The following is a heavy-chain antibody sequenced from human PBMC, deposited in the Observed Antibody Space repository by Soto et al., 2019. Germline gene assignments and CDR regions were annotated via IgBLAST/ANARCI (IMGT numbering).Heavy chain of an antibody. J-gene: IGHJ4*02. CDR3: AKKYTQYYVGPATSVRSQTLVGVGYFDY. CDR1: GFTFSSYA. V-gene: IGHV3-23*01. D-gene: IGHD2-2*01. Sequence: EVQLLESGGGLVQPGGSLRLSCAASGFTFSSYAMSWVRQAPGKGLEWVSAISGSGGSTYYADSVKGRFTISRDNSKSTLYLQMNSLRAEDTDVYYCAKKYTQYYVGPATSVRSQTLVGVGYFDYWGQGTLVTVSS. CDR2: ISGSGGST.